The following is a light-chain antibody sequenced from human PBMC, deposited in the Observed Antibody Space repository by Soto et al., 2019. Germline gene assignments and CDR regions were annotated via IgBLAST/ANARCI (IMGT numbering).Light chain of an antibody. V-gene: IGLV2-14*03. CDR2: DVS. CDR1: IGDVADYKY. J-gene: IGLJ1*01. CDR3: SAYTTSSTLYV. Sequence: QSALTQPASVSGSPGQSIPISGTGTIGDVADYKYVSWYQQHPGTAPKLIIYDVSNRPSGVSNRFSGSKSGSTASLTISGLQAEDEADYYCSAYTTSSTLYVFGTGTKVTVL.